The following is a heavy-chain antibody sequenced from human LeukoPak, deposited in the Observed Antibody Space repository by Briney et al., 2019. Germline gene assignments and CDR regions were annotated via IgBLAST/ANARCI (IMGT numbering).Heavy chain of an antibody. CDR3: ATYRQVLLPFES. J-gene: IGHJ4*02. D-gene: IGHD2-8*02. V-gene: IGHV3-23*01. Sequence: GGSLRLSCAASGFTFSTFAMIWVRQPPGKGLEWVSSIFQGGGEIHYADSVRGRFTISRDNSKSTLFLQMNSLRAEDTAIYYCATYRQVLLPFESWGQGTLVTAS. CDR1: GFTFSTFA. CDR2: IFQGGGEI.